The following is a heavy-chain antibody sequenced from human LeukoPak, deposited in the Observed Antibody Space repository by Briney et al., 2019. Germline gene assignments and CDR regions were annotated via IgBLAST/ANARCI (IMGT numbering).Heavy chain of an antibody. Sequence: GGFLRLSCAASGFTVSSNYMSWVRQAPGKGLEWVSVIYSGGSTYYADSVKGRFTISRDNSKNTLYLQMNSLRAEDTAVYYCARDISGLRLETWGQGTLVTVSS. CDR2: IYSGGST. V-gene: IGHV3-66*01. CDR1: GFTVSSNY. CDR3: ARDISGLRLET. J-gene: IGHJ5*02. D-gene: IGHD5-12*01.